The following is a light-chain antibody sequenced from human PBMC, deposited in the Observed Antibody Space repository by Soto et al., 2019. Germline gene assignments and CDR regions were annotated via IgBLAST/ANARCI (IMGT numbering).Light chain of an antibody. CDR3: MQALQTPMYT. V-gene: IGKV2-28*01. J-gene: IGKJ2*01. Sequence: DIVMTQSPLSLPVTPGEPASISCRSSQSLLHSNGCNYLDWYLQKPGQSPQLLIYLGSNRASGVPDRFSGSGSGTDFTLKISRVEAEDVGVYYCMQALQTPMYTFGQGTKLEIK. CDR1: QSLLHSNGCNY. CDR2: LGS.